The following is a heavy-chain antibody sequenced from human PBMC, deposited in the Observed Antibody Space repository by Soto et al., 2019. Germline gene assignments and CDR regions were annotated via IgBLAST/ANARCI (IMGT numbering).Heavy chain of an antibody. Sequence: PSETLSLTCTVSGGSISSSSYYWGWIRQPPGKGLEWIGNIYYRGTTYYNPSLKSRVTISVDTSKNQFSLKLVSVTAADTAVYYCARDYGDYQFDYWGQGTLVTVSS. CDR2: IYYRGTT. CDR3: ARDYGDYQFDY. D-gene: IGHD4-17*01. CDR1: GGSISSSSYY. J-gene: IGHJ4*02. V-gene: IGHV4-39*02.